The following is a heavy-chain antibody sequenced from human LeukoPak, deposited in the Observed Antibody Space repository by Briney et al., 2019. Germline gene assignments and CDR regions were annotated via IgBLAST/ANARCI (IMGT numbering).Heavy chain of an antibody. Sequence: ASVKVSCKASGYILSDYYVHWIRQAPGQGLEWMGWIDPNSGGTHHAPNFQGRATMTRDSAISTVYLDLRRLTPDDTAIYYCARSRRPFYYYGMHVWGLGTSVTVSS. CDR3: ARSRRPFYYYGMHV. CDR1: GYILSDYY. J-gene: IGHJ6*02. CDR2: IDPNSGGT. V-gene: IGHV1-2*02.